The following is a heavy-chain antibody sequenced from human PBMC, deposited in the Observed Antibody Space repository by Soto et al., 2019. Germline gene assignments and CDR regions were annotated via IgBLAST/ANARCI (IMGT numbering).Heavy chain of an antibody. D-gene: IGHD4-17*01. Sequence: PGGSLRLSCAASGFTFSSYSMNWVRQAPGKGLEWVSSISSSSSSYIYYADSVKGRFTISRDNAKNSLYLQMNSLRAEDTAVYYCARVTYGDYEKFDYWGQGTLVTVSS. CDR2: ISSSSSSYI. V-gene: IGHV3-21*01. CDR1: GFTFSSYS. CDR3: ARVTYGDYEKFDY. J-gene: IGHJ4*02.